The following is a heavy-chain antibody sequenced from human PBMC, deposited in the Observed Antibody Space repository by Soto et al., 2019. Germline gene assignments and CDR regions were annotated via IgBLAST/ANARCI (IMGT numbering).Heavy chain of an antibody. J-gene: IGHJ4*02. CDR1: GGSISSGGYY. CDR2: IYYSGIT. D-gene: IGHD3-22*01. V-gene: IGHV4-31*03. CDR3: ARFPFDSNDWTNPRYFDI. Sequence: PSETLSLTCTVSGGSISSGGYYWSWIRQHPGKGLEWIGYIYYSGITNYSPSLKSRVTMSVDTSKNQFSLKLTSVTAADTALYYCARFPFDSNDWTNPRYFDIWGQGTLVTVSS.